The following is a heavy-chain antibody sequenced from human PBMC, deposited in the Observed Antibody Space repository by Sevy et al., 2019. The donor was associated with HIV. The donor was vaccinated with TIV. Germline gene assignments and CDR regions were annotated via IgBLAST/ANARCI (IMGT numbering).Heavy chain of an antibody. J-gene: IGHJ3*01. CDR2: IYHSDSS. D-gene: IGHD1-1*01. Sequence: SETLSLTCVVSGYSISSGYYWGWIRQPPGKGLQWIGSIYHSDSSYYNASLKSRVTMSVDTSKNQVSLKMTSVTAADTAVYYCAGVATGTMGRAFDFWGQGTMVTVSS. V-gene: IGHV4-38-2*01. CDR1: GYSISSGYY. CDR3: AGVATGTMGRAFDF.